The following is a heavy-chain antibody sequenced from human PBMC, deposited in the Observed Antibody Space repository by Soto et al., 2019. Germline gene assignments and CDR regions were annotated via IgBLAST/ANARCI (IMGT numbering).Heavy chain of an antibody. V-gene: IGHV3-23*01. D-gene: IGHD3-3*01. CDR3: VRVDKYYDFWSGYYRDILDSYYYGMDV. J-gene: IGHJ6*02. CDR2: ISGSGGST. Sequence: PGGSLRLSCAASGFTFSSYAMSWVRQSPGKGLEWVSAISGSGGSTYYADSVKGRFTISRDNSKNTLYLQMSSLRAEDTAVYYCVRVDKYYDFWSGYYRDILDSYYYGMDVWGQGTTVTVSS. CDR1: GFTFSSYA.